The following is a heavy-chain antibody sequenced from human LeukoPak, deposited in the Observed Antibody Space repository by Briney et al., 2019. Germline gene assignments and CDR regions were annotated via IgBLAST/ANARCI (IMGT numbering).Heavy chain of an antibody. D-gene: IGHD6-19*01. CDR3: ARGQQWLVGGYFDY. CDR2: IYPGDSDT. V-gene: IGHV5-51*01. J-gene: IGHJ4*02. CDR1: GSSFTSYW. Sequence: GASLETSFRGSGSSFTSYWIGWVRPMPGKGLEWMGGIYPGDSDTRYSASFQAQVTISVDKSISTAYLQWRSLKASDTAMYYCARGQQWLVGGYFDYWGQGTLVTVSS.